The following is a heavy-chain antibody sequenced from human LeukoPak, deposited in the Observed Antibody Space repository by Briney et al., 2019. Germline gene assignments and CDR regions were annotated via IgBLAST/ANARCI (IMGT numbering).Heavy chain of an antibody. CDR1: GDSVSNDSAT. J-gene: IGHJ4*02. CDR2: MYYRSKWYY. Sequence: SQTLSLTCAISGDSVSNDSATWYWVRQSPSSGLEWLGRMYYRSKWYYNYVVSVQSRITINPDTSKNQFSLQLNSVTPEDTAVYYCVRGANYFFDYWGQGTLVTVSS. CDR3: VRGANYFFDY. D-gene: IGHD4/OR15-4a*01. V-gene: IGHV6-1*01.